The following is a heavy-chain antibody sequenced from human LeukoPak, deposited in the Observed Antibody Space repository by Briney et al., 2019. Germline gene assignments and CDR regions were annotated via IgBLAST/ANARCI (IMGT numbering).Heavy chain of an antibody. CDR1: GYTLTELS. CDR2: FDPEDGET. Sequence: ASVNVFCKVSGYTLTELSMLWVPQAPGKGFVWMGGFDPEDGETIYAQKFQGRVTMTEDTSTDTAYMELSSLRSEDTAVYYCAISGYSGYGVPNYYYYYGMDVWGKGTTVTVSS. J-gene: IGHJ6*04. V-gene: IGHV1-24*01. D-gene: IGHD5-12*01. CDR3: AISGYSGYGVPNYYYYYGMDV.